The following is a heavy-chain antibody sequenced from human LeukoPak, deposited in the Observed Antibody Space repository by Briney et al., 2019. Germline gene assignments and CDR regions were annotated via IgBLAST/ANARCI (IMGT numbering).Heavy chain of an antibody. Sequence: TLSLTCTVSGGSISSYYWSWIRQPPGKALEWLARIDWDDDKYYSKSLRTRLTISKDTSKNQVVLTMTNMDPVDTATYYCARMASSGWCFDYWGQGTLVTVSS. CDR1: GGSISSYYW. CDR3: ARMASSGWCFDY. CDR2: IDWDDDK. J-gene: IGHJ4*02. V-gene: IGHV2-70*11. D-gene: IGHD6-19*01.